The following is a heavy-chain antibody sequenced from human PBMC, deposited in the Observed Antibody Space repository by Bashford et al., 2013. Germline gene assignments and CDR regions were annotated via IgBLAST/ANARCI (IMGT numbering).Heavy chain of an antibody. CDR2: IRTKANNYAT. D-gene: IGHD3-10*01. V-gene: IGHV3-73*01. CDR3: SRLGFYYGSGTSAPGYYYGVDV. Sequence: WVRQMPGKGLEWVGHIRTKANNYATAYTASVKGRFTISRDDSKNTAYLQMNSLKTEDTAVYYCSRLGFYYGSGTSAPGYYYGVDVWGQGTTVTVSS. J-gene: IGHJ6*02.